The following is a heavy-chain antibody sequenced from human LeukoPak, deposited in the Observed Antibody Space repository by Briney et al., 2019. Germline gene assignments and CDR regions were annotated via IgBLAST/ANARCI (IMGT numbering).Heavy chain of an antibody. V-gene: IGHV4-30-4*01. CDR1: GGSISSGDYY. Sequence: PSETLSLTCTVSGGSISSGDYYWSWIRQPPGKGLEWIGYIYYSGSTYYNPSLKSRVTISVDTSKNQFSLKLSSVTAADTAVYYCARAQGYYDFWSGSKGGGNFDYWGQGTLVTVSS. CDR2: IYYSGST. J-gene: IGHJ4*02. CDR3: ARAQGYYDFWSGSKGGGNFDY. D-gene: IGHD3-3*01.